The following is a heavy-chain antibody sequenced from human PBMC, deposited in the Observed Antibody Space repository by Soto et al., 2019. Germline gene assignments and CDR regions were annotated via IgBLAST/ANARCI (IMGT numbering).Heavy chain of an antibody. J-gene: IGHJ6*02. CDR3: ATTRNYQYESNATLNINGMDV. CDR1: GYSFISHW. D-gene: IGHD3-16*01. V-gene: IGHV5-51*01. CDR2: IYPGDSDT. Sequence: GESLKISCKGSGYSFISHWIGWVRQVPGKGLEWMASIYPGDSDTRYSPSFQGQVTISADKSISTAYLQWSTLKASDTAMYYCATTRNYQYESNATLNINGMDVWGQGTTVTVSS.